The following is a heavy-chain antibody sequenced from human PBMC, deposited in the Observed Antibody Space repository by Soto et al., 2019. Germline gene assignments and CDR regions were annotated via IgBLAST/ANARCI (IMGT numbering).Heavy chain of an antibody. Sequence: GASVKVSCKASGYTFTSYGISWVRQAPGQGLEWMGWISAYNVNTNYAQKLQGRVTMTTDTSTSTAYMELRSLRSDDTAVYYCARTTYCSRGSCYSAFDIWGQGTMVTVSS. CDR3: ARTTYCSRGSCYSAFDI. D-gene: IGHD2-15*01. CDR2: ISAYNVNT. CDR1: GYTFTSYG. V-gene: IGHV1-18*01. J-gene: IGHJ3*02.